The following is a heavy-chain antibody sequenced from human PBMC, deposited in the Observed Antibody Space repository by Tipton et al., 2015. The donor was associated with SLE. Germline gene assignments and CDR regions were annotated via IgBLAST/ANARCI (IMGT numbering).Heavy chain of an antibody. CDR2: VHISGST. CDR1: GGSISSGNYY. Sequence: TLSLTCTVSGGSISSGNYYWGWIRQPAGKALEWIGRVHISGSTNYNPSLKSRVTISVDTSKNQFSLTLSSVTAADTAIYYCAREHFNRDSGGNSAAFDVWGQGTVVIVSA. V-gene: IGHV4-61*02. J-gene: IGHJ3*01. D-gene: IGHD4-23*01. CDR3: AREHFNRDSGGNSAAFDV.